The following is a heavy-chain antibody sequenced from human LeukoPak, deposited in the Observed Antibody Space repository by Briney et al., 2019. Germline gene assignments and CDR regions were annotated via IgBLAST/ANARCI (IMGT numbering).Heavy chain of an antibody. J-gene: IGHJ4*02. V-gene: IGHV3-33*08. CDR2: IWYDGSNK. CDR1: GFTFSSYW. CDR3: ARGERASFPSLDY. D-gene: IGHD1-1*01. Sequence: GGSLRLSCAASGFTFSSYWMHWVRQAPGKGLEWVAVIWYDGSNKYYADSVKGRFTISRDNSKNTLYLQMNSLRAEDTAVYYCARGERASFPSLDYWGQGTLVTVSS.